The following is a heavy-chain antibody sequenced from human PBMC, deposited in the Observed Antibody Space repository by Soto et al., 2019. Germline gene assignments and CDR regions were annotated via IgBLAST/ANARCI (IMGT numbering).Heavy chain of an antibody. V-gene: IGHV1-69*08. D-gene: IGHD5-12*01. J-gene: IGHJ4*02. CDR3: AATSRGGYDLTFDY. Sequence: SVKVSCKASGGTINRYTIGWVRQAPGQGPEWMGRIIPILDTTEYAQKFQGRVTITADKSTSTAYMEVSSLRFEDTAVYYCAATSRGGYDLTFDYWGQGTLVTVSS. CDR1: GGTINRYT. CDR2: IIPILDTT.